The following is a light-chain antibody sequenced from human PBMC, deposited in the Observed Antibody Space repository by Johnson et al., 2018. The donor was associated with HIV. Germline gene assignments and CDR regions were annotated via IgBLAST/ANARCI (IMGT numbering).Light chain of an antibody. J-gene: IGLJ1*01. CDR2: DNS. Sequence: QPVLTQPPSVSAAPGQKVTISCSGSSSNIGNNYVSWYQQLPGTAPKLLVYDNSKRPSGIPDRFSGSKSGTSATLGITGLQTGDEADYYCGTWDSSLSAFYYVFGTGTKVTVL. CDR1: SSNIGNNY. CDR3: GTWDSSLSAFYYV. V-gene: IGLV1-51*01.